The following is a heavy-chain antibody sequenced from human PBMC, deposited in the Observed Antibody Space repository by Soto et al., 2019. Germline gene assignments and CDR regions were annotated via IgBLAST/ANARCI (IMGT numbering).Heavy chain of an antibody. CDR3: TTGSTSTKNY. CDR1: GFTFSNAW. Sequence: EVQLVESGGGLVIPGGSLRLSCAASGFTFSNAWLSWVRQAPGKGLEWVGRIKSKTDGGTTDYTPPVKGRFTISRDDSKNTLYLQMNSLKIEDTAVYYCTTGSTSTKNYWGQGTLVTVSS. J-gene: IGHJ4*02. D-gene: IGHD6-6*01. V-gene: IGHV3-15*01. CDR2: IKSKTDGGTT.